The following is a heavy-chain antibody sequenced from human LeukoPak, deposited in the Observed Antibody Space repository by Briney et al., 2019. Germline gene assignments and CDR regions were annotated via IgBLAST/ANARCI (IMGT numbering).Heavy chain of an antibody. CDR1: GFTFSSYW. Sequence: GGSLRLSCAASGFTFSSYWMHWVRQAPGKGLGWVSRINSDGSSTTYADSVKGRFTISRDNAKNTLYLQMNSLRAADTAVYYCAREGTVSYEVDYWGQGTLVTVSS. D-gene: IGHD4-17*01. J-gene: IGHJ4*02. CDR2: INSDGSST. V-gene: IGHV3-74*01. CDR3: AREGTVSYEVDY.